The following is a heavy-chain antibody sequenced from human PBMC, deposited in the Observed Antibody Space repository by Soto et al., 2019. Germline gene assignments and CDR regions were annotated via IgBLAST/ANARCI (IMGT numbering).Heavy chain of an antibody. Sequence: CTVSGGSISSNSYYWAWIRQPPGKGLEWIGSIYYSGSTYYNPSLKSRVSISVDTSKNQFSLKLSSVTAADTAVYYCARQGGSYYYSYCMDVWGKGTTVTVSS. D-gene: IGHD1-26*01. J-gene: IGHJ6*04. CDR2: IYYSGST. V-gene: IGHV4-39*01. CDR1: GGSISSNSYY. CDR3: ARQGGSYYYSYCMDV.